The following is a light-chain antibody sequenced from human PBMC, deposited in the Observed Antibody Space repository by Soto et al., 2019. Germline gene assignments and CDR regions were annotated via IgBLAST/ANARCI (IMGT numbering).Light chain of an antibody. V-gene: IGLV9-49*01. J-gene: IGLJ2*01. CDR1: SGYSNYK. CDR2: VGTGGIVG. CDR3: GADHGSGSNFVV. Sequence: QPVLTQPPSASASLGASVTLNCTLSSGYSNYKVDWYQQRPGKGPRFVMRVGTGGIVGSKGDGIPDRFSVLGSGLNRYLTIKNIQEEDESDYHCGADHGSGSNFVVFGGGTKLTVL.